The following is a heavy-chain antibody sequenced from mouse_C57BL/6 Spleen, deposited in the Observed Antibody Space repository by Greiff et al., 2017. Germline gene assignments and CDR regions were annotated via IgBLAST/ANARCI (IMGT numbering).Heavy chain of an antibody. V-gene: IGHV5-4*01. J-gene: IGHJ4*01. Sequence: EVQLVESGGGLVKPGGSLKLSCAASGFTFSSYAMSWVRQTPEKRLEWVATISDGGSYTYYPDKVKGRFTISRDNAKNNLYLQMSHLKSEDTAMYYCARPYSNYAMDYWGQGTSVTVSS. CDR1: GFTFSSYA. CDR2: ISDGGSYT. D-gene: IGHD2-5*01. CDR3: ARPYSNYAMDY.